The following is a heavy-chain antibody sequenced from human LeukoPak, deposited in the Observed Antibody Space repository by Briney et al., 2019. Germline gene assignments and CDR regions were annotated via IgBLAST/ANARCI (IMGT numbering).Heavy chain of an antibody. D-gene: IGHD3-22*01. CDR2: TSYDGSTR. CDR3: AKGYYDSSGYLTDAFDI. J-gene: IGHJ3*02. V-gene: IGHV3-30*18. CDR1: GFTFSTDT. Sequence: GGSLRLSCAASGFTFSTDTIHCVRQAPGKGLEWVAATSYDGSTRYYGDSVEGRFTISRDNSKNTLYMQMNSLIAEDTAVYYCAKGYYDSSGYLTDAFDIWGQGTMVTVYS.